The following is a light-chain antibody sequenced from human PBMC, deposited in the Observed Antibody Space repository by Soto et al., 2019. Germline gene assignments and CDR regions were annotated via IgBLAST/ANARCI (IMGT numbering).Light chain of an antibody. CDR1: QSISSY. CDR3: QQSYSTPRT. Sequence: DIQMTQSPSSLSASVGDRVTITCRASQSISSYLNWYQQKPGKAPKPLIYAAYSLQSGVPSRFSGSGSGTDFTLTISSLQPEDFATYYCQQSYSTPRTFGPGTKVDIK. J-gene: IGKJ3*01. CDR2: AAY. V-gene: IGKV1-39*01.